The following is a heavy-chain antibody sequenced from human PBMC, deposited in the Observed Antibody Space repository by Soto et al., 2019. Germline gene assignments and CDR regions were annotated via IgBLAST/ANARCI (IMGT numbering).Heavy chain of an antibody. V-gene: IGHV4-34*01. D-gene: IGHD2-8*02. J-gene: IGHJ4*02. CDR3: ARDNITGLFDY. Sequence: QVQLQQWGAGLLKPSETLSLTCAVYGGSFSGYYWTWIRQPPGTGLEWIGEINHSGSTNYNPSLKXXVTISVDTSKNQFSLKLTSVTAAATAVYYCARDNITGLFDYWGQGTLVTVSS. CDR1: GGSFSGYY. CDR2: INHSGST.